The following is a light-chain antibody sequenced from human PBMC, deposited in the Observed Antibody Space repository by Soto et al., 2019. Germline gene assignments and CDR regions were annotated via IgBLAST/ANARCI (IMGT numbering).Light chain of an antibody. Sequence: DIQMTQSPSSLSASVGDRVTITCRPSQNIGKFLNCYQQRPGKAPTALIHATSTLQSGVSSRFSGSGSDTEFTLTITSLQPEDFETYFCQQSLSSPLTFGGGTKV. CDR1: QNIGKF. J-gene: IGKJ4*01. CDR3: QQSLSSPLT. V-gene: IGKV1-39*01. CDR2: ATS.